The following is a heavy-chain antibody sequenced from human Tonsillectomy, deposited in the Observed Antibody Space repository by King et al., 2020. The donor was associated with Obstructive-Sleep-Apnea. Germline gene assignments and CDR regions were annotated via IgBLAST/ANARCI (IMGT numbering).Heavy chain of an antibody. CDR1: GFNLGSYW. Sequence: VQLVESGGGLVQPGGSLRVSCAASGFNLGSYWMSWVRQAPGKGLEWVANIREDGSDKYYVDSVKGRFTVSRDDAKNSVSLQMNSLRVEDTALYYCAGIGVRGGTRGWTGFDYWGQGSLVTVSS. D-gene: IGHD6-19*01. CDR3: AGIGVRGGTRGWTGFDY. J-gene: IGHJ4*02. V-gene: IGHV3-7*03. CDR2: IREDGSDK.